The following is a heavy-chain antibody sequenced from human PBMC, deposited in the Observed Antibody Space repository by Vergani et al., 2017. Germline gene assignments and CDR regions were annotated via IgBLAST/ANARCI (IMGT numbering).Heavy chain of an antibody. J-gene: IGHJ6*02. Sequence: QVQLVESGGGVVQPGRSLRLSCAASGFTFSSYGMYWVRQAPGKGLEWVAVISYDGSNKYYADSVKGRFTISRDNSKNTLYLQMNSLRAEDTAVYYCAKEGGSSGLVRVYYYGMDVWGQGTTVTVSS. CDR1: GFTFSSYG. CDR3: AKEGGSSGLVRVYYYGMDV. CDR2: ISYDGSNK. V-gene: IGHV3-30*18. D-gene: IGHD6-19*01.